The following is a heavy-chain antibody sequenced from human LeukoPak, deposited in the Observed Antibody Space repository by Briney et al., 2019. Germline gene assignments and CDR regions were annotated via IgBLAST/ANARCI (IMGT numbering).Heavy chain of an antibody. CDR2: IYYSGST. D-gene: IGHD4-17*01. CDR1: GGSVSSGSYY. V-gene: IGHV4-61*01. J-gene: IGHJ4*02. Sequence: PSETLSLTCTVSGGSVSSGSYYWSWIRQPPGKGLEWIGYIYYSGSTNYNPSLKSRVTISVDTSKNQFSLKLSSVTAADTAVYYCARGNYGDYRFDYWGQGTLVTVSS. CDR3: ARGNYGDYRFDY.